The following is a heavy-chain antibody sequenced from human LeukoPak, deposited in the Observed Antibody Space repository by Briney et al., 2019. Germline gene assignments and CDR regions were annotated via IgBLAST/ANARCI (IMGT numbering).Heavy chain of an antibody. CDR2: MNPNSGNT. J-gene: IGHJ3*02. V-gene: IGHV1-8*03. D-gene: IGHD3-9*01. Sequence: GASVKVSCKASGYTFTSYDINWVRQATGQGLEWMGWMNPNSGNTGYAQKFQGRVTITRNTSISTAYMELSSLRSEDTAVYYCATWTILAGYYHDGFDIWGQGTMVTVSS. CDR1: GYTFTSYD. CDR3: ATWTILAGYYHDGFDI.